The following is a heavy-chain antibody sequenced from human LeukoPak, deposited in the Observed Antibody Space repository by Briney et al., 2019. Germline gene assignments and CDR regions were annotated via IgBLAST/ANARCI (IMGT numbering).Heavy chain of an antibody. J-gene: IGHJ6*03. CDR1: GGSISPYY. CDR3: ARDSPHGYTLGHRYCFMDV. CDR2: INSGGTT. Sequence: KPSETLSLTCTVSGGSISPYYWTWIRQSAGQGLEFVGRINSGGTTNYNPSLARRVSLSVDTSNNQVSLRLSSVTAADTAVYYCARDSPHGYTLGHRYCFMDVWGKGTTVTVS. V-gene: IGHV4-4*07. D-gene: IGHD5-18*01.